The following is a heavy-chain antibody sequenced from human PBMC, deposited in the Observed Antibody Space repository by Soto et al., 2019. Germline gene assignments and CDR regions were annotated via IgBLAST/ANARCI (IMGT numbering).Heavy chain of an antibody. D-gene: IGHD2-15*01. J-gene: IGHJ3*02. V-gene: IGHV1-69*05. Sequence: QVQLVQSGAEVKKPGSSVKVSCKASGGTFSSYAISWVRQAPGQGLEWMGGIIPIFGTANYAQKFQGRVTITXAEXTXTAYMELSSLRSEDTAVYYCASGYCSGGSCYDAFDIWGQGTMVTVSS. CDR2: IIPIFGTA. CDR3: ASGYCSGGSCYDAFDI. CDR1: GGTFSSYA.